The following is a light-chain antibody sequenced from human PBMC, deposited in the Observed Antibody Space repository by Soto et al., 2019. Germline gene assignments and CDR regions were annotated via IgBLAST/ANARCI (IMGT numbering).Light chain of an antibody. V-gene: IGKV3-15*01. CDR3: QQYNDWSLT. CDR1: QSVSSN. J-gene: IGKJ1*01. CDR2: GAF. Sequence: EILMTQSPVTLSVSPGERATLSCRASQSVSSNLAWYQQKPGQAPSLLIYGAFTRATGIPARFSGTGSVTEFTLTISSLQSEDFALYYCQQYNDWSLTFGQGTKVEI.